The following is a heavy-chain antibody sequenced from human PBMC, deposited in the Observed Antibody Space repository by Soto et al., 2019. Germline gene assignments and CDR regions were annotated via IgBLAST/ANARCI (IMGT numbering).Heavy chain of an antibody. CDR2: IIPILGTV. J-gene: IGHJ4*02. Sequence: QVQLVQSGADVKKPGSSVKVSCKASGGTFSSYAISWVREAPGQGVEWMGGIIPILGTVNYAQKYQGRVTITADESTSTAYMELSSLRSEDTAVYYCARDRAITMIVVPEFDYWGQGTLVTVSS. CDR3: ARDRAITMIVVPEFDY. D-gene: IGHD3-22*01. CDR1: GGTFSSYA. V-gene: IGHV1-69*12.